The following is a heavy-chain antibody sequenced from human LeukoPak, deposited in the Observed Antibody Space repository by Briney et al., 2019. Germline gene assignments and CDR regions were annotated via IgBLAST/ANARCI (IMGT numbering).Heavy chain of an antibody. CDR2: YESEDDET. CDR1: GYTLIELS. J-gene: IGHJ3*02. V-gene: IGHV1-24*01. Sequence: GASVKVSCKVSGYTLIELSMHWVRQAPGKELEWMGGYESEDDETIYAQKFQGRVTMTEDTSTDTAYMELSSLRSEDTAVYYCATELSRGYDILTGYYHGAFDIWGQGTKVTVSS. D-gene: IGHD3-9*01. CDR3: ATELSRGYDILTGYYHGAFDI.